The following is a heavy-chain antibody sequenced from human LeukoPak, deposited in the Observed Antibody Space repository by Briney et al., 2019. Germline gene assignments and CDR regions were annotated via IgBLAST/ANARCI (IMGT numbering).Heavy chain of an antibody. J-gene: IGHJ3*02. CDR1: GGSINSYY. V-gene: IGHV4-59*01. D-gene: IGHD3-10*01. Sequence: PSETLSLICTVSGGSINSYYWTWIRQPPGKGLEWIGYVYYSGSTNYNPSLKSRVTISVDTSKNQFSLKLSSVTAADTAVYYCARSSYYYGADALDIWGQGTMVTVSS. CDR2: VYYSGST. CDR3: ARSSYYYGADALDI.